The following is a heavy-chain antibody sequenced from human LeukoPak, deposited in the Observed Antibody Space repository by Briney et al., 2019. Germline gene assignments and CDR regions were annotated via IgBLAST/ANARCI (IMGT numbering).Heavy chain of an antibody. J-gene: IGHJ6*03. CDR3: AKGKGGRGVGYYYYMDV. D-gene: IGHD3-10*01. CDR2: ISYDGSNK. Sequence: GGSLRLSCAASGFTFSSYGMHWVRQAPGKGLEWVAVISYDGSNKYYADSVKGRFTISRDNPKNTLYLQMNSLRAEDTAVYYCAKGKGGRGVGYYYYMDVWGKGTTVTVSS. CDR1: GFTFSSYG. V-gene: IGHV3-30*18.